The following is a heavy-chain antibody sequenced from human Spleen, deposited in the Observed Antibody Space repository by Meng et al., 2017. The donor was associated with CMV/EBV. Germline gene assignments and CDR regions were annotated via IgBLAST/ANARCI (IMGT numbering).Heavy chain of an antibody. J-gene: IGHJ6*02. V-gene: IGHV4-39*06. Sequence: SETLSLTCTVSGASITSSSYFWDWIRQSPGKGLEWIWSLSYGGSIYYNSSLKSRVTISVDMSRNQLTLRLTSVTAADTAVYYCAKIFPSDYYRYSMDVWGQGTTVTVSS. CDR3: AKIFPSDYYRYSMDV. CDR2: LSYGGSI. D-gene: IGHD3-3*01. CDR1: GASITSSSYF.